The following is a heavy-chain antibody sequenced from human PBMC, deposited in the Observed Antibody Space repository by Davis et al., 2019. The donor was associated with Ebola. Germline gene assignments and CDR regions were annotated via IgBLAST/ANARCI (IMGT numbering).Heavy chain of an antibody. CDR2: IYSGDSDS. CDR1: GYSFTTYW. V-gene: IGHV5-51*01. Sequence: GESLKISCKGSGYSFTTYWIAWVRQMPRKGLALLGIIYSGDSDSRYSPSFEGQVTISVDRSLSTAYLQWSSLKSSDTAMYYCARYSNRISRYGMHVWGQGTTVTVSS. D-gene: IGHD2-21*01. J-gene: IGHJ6*02. CDR3: ARYSNRISRYGMHV.